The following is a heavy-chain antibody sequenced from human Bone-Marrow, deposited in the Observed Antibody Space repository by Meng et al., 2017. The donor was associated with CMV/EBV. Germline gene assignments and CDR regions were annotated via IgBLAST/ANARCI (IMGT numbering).Heavy chain of an antibody. CDR2: IIPIFGTA. CDR3: ARVMSRGFPRYCSSTSCDKRGMDV. CDR1: GGTFSSYA. V-gene: IGHV1-69*05. D-gene: IGHD2-2*02. Sequence: SVKVSCKASGGTFSSYAISWVRQAPGQGLEWMGGIIPIFGTANYAQKFQGRVTITTDTSTSTAYMELRSLRSDDTAVYYCARVMSRGFPRYCSSTSCDKRGMDVWGQGTTVTVSS. J-gene: IGHJ6*02.